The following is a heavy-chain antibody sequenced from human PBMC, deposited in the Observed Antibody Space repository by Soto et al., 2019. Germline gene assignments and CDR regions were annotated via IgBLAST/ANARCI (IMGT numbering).Heavy chain of an antibody. CDR1: GVPVGSYY. Sequence: SETLSLTCTVSGVPVGSYYWTWIRQPPGKGLEYLGFVYHTGRTNYSPFLRSRVTLSLDTSSNQYSLKMTSVTTADTAIYYCARGRGGTPLRFDPWGQGTLVTVSS. V-gene: IGHV4-59*02. CDR2: VYHTGRT. D-gene: IGHD3-16*01. J-gene: IGHJ5*02. CDR3: ARGRGGTPLRFDP.